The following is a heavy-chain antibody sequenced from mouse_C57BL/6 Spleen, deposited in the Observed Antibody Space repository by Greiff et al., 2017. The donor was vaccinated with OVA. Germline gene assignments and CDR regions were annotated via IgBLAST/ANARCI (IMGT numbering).Heavy chain of an antibody. Sequence: QVQLQQPGAELVKPGASVKLSCTASGYTFTSYWMHWVKQRPGQGLEWIGMIHPNSGSTNYNEKFKSKATLTVDKSSSTAYMQLSSLTSEDSAVYYCARSVVATKYFDVWGTGTTVTVSS. J-gene: IGHJ1*03. CDR3: ARSVVATKYFDV. CDR2: IHPNSGST. V-gene: IGHV1-64*01. D-gene: IGHD1-1*01. CDR1: GYTFTSYW.